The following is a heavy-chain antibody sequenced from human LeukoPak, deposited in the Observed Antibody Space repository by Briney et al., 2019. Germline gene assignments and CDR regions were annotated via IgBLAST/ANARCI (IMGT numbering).Heavy chain of an antibody. J-gene: IGHJ4*02. CDR1: GFAFSSYG. V-gene: IGHV3-30*18. CDR3: AKDSIVVSGTGHFDY. Sequence: QSGGSLRLSCAASGFAFSSYGIHWVRQAPGKGLEWVAVISYDGGDQYYTDSVKGRFTISRDDSKNTLYLQMNTLRAEDTAVYYCAKDSIVVSGTGHFDYWGQGTLVTVSS. D-gene: IGHD6-13*01. CDR2: ISYDGGDQ.